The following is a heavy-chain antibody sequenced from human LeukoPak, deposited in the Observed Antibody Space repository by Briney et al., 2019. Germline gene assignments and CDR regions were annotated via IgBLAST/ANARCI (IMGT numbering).Heavy chain of an antibody. J-gene: IGHJ4*02. CDR3: ARGIAAAGTFDY. CDR1: GGSISSHY. D-gene: IGHD6-13*01. CDR2: IYYSGST. Sequence: SETLSLTCTVSGGSISSHYWSWIRQPPGKGLEWIGYIYYSGSTNYNPSLKSRVTISADTSKNQFSLKLSSVTAADTAVYYCARGIAAAGTFDYWGQGTLVTVSS. V-gene: IGHV4-59*11.